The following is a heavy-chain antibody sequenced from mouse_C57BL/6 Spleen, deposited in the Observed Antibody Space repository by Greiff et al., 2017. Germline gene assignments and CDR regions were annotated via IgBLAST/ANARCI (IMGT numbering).Heavy chain of an antibody. CDR2: INPSTGGN. D-gene: IGHD1-1*01. V-gene: IGHV1-42*01. CDR3: AGLYYYGSSWYFDV. Sequence: VQLQQSGPELVKPGASVKISCKASGYSFTGYYMNWVKQSPEKSLEWIGEINPSTGGNTYNQKFKAKATLTVDKYSSTAYMQLKSLTSEDSAVYYCAGLYYYGSSWYFDVWGTGTTVTVSS. CDR1: GYSFTGYY. J-gene: IGHJ1*03.